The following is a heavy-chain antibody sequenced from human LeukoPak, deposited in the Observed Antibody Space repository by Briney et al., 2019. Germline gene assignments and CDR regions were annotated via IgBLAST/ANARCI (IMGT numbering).Heavy chain of an antibody. CDR3: AREMRPAMTTLVAY. CDR2: INPNSGNT. CDR1: GYIFTGYW. Sequence: GASVQVSCKASGYIFTGYWIHWVRQAPGQGLEWMGFINPNSGNTNYAQKFQGGVTMTRDTSINTAYMELNGLTGDDTAVYYCAREMRPAMTTLVAYWGQGTLVTVSS. J-gene: IGHJ4*02. D-gene: IGHD1-1*01. V-gene: IGHV1-2*02.